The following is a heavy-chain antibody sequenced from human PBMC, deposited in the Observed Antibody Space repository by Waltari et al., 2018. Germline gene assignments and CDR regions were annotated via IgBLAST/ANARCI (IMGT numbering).Heavy chain of an antibody. CDR3: VMYSSTFLGDC. CDR2: INPDGSIT. V-gene: IGHV3-74*01. D-gene: IGHD6-13*01. J-gene: IGHJ4*02. CDR1: GFMFRSYW. Sequence: EVQLVESGGGLVQPGGSLRLSCAASGFMFRSYWLHWVRQAPGKGLVSVSNINPDGSITRYADSVKGRFTISRDNAKNTLFLQMNSLRGEDTAVYYCVMYSSTFLGDCWGQGTLVNVSS.